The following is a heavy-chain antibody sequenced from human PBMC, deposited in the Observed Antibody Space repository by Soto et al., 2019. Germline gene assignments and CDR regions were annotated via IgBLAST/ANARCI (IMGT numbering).Heavy chain of an antibody. Sequence: GGSLRLSCSASGFTFSSYAMHWVRQAPGKGLEYVSAISSNGGSTYYADSVKGRFTISRDNSKNTLYLQMSSLRAEDTAVYYCVKGRAGKRVEYFQHWGQGTLVTVSS. CDR3: VKGRAGKRVEYFQH. D-gene: IGHD6-19*01. CDR1: GFTFSSYA. J-gene: IGHJ1*01. CDR2: ISSNGGST. V-gene: IGHV3-64D*08.